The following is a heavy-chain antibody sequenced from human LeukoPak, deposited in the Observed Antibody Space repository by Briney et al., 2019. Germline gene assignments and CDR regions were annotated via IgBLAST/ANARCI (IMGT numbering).Heavy chain of an antibody. CDR3: ARDSLVHPNRWFDP. D-gene: IGHD6-13*01. V-gene: IGHV4-4*07. J-gene: IGHJ5*02. Sequence: SSETLSLTCTVSGGSISSDYWSWIRQPDGKGLEWIGRIYTSGSTNYNPSLKSRVSMSVDTSTNQFSLKLSSVTAADTAVYYCARDSLVHPNRWFDPWGQGTLVTVSS. CDR1: GGSISSDY. CDR2: IYTSGST.